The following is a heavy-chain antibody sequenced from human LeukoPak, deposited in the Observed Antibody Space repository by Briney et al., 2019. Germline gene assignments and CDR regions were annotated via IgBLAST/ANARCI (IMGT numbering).Heavy chain of an antibody. Sequence: GASVKVSCKASEYTFTAYYVHWVRQAPGQGFEWMGWINPNSGDTNFAQNFQGRVTMTRDTSISTVYMELSRLRSDDTAVYYCARVGQWLVENDWFDPWGQGTPVTVSS. D-gene: IGHD6-19*01. CDR3: ARVGQWLVENDWFDP. CDR1: EYTFTAYY. J-gene: IGHJ5*02. CDR2: INPNSGDT. V-gene: IGHV1-2*02.